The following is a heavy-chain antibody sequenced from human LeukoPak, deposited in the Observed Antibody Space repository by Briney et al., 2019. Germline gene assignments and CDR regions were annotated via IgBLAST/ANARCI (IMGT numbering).Heavy chain of an antibody. V-gene: IGHV1-24*01. CDR2: FDPEDGET. CDR3: ATGEGAVAAPLDY. D-gene: IGHD6-19*01. CDR1: GYTLTELS. J-gene: IGHJ4*02. Sequence: GASVKVTCKVSGYTLTELSIHWVRQPPGKGLEWMGGFDPEDGETIYAQTLQGRVTMTEDTSTDTAYMELSSLRSENTPVYYCATGEGAVAAPLDYSGQGALVTVSS.